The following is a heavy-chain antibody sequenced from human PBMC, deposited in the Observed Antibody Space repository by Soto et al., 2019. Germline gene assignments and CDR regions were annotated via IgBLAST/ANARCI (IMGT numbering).Heavy chain of an antibody. Sequence: PGGSLRLSCAASGFTFSSYGMHWVRQAPGKGLEWVAVISYDGSNKYYADSVKGRFTISRDNSKNTLYLQMNSLRAEDTAVYYCAKDQGIAASPVLRYGMDVWGQGTTVNVSS. CDR3: AKDQGIAASPVLRYGMDV. V-gene: IGHV3-30*18. J-gene: IGHJ6*02. D-gene: IGHD6-6*01. CDR2: ISYDGSNK. CDR1: GFTFSSYG.